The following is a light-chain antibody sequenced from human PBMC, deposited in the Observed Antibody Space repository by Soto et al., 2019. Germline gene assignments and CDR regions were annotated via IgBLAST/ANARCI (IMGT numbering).Light chain of an antibody. CDR1: QSISSY. CDR3: QQSYSTPRLT. Sequence: DIQMTQSPSSLSASVGDRVTITCRASQSISSYLNWYQQKQGKAPKLLIYAASSLKSGVPSRFSGSGSGTDFTLTISSLQPEDFATYYCQQSYSTPRLTFGGGTKVEIK. J-gene: IGKJ4*02. CDR2: AAS. V-gene: IGKV1-39*01.